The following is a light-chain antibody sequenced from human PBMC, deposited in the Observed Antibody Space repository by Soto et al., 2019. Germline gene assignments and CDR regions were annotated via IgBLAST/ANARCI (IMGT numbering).Light chain of an antibody. CDR3: QHYGGVWT. Sequence: DIQMTQSPSTLSESVGDRVTITVRASQSISNRLAWYQQKPGKAPKVLIYDASSLEGGVPSRFSGTGSATEFILTISSLQPDDFATYHCQHYGGVWTFGQGTKVDI. CDR2: DAS. V-gene: IGKV1-5*01. CDR1: QSISNR. J-gene: IGKJ1*01.